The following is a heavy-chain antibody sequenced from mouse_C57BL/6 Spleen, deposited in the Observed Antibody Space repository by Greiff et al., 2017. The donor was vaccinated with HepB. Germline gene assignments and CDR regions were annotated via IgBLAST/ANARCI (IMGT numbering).Heavy chain of an antibody. CDR2: IDPSDSYT. CDR1: GYTFNSYW. D-gene: IGHD2-4*01. V-gene: IGHV1-50*01. Sequence: VQLQQSGAELVKPGASVKLSCKASGYTFNSYWMQWVKQRPGQGLEWIGEIDPSDSYTNYNQKFKGKANLTVDTSSSTAYLQLSSLTSEDSAVYYCARGINYYAMDYWGQGTSVTVSS. CDR3: ARGINYYAMDY. J-gene: IGHJ4*01.